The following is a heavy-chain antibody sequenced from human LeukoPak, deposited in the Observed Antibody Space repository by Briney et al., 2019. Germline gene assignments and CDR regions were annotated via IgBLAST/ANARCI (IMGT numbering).Heavy chain of an antibody. J-gene: IGHJ5*02. CDR1: GGTFSSYA. CDR3: ARRYDLWSGYYRWLDP. D-gene: IGHD3-3*01. CDR2: IIPIFGAP. Sequence: ASVKVSCKASGGTFSSYAISWVRQAPGQGLEWMGGIIPIFGAPNYAQKFQGRVTITADESTSTAYMELSSPRSEDTAVYYCARRYDLWSGYYRWLDPWGQGTLVTVSS. V-gene: IGHV1-69*13.